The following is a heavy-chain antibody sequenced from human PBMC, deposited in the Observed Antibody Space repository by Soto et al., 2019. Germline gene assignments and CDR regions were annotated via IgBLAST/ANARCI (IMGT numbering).Heavy chain of an antibody. CDR3: ARGGGSTKVDY. D-gene: IGHD2-2*01. Sequence: QVQLQESGPGLVKPSPTLSLTCTVSGGSITSSGYYWSRIRQHPGEGLEWIGFTSNSGSTSYNPSLQSRVTISVDTSSNQFSLNLKSVTAADTAVYYCARGGGSTKVDYWGQGTLVTVSP. V-gene: IGHV4-31*03. CDR1: GGSITSSGYY. CDR2: TSNSGST. J-gene: IGHJ4*02.